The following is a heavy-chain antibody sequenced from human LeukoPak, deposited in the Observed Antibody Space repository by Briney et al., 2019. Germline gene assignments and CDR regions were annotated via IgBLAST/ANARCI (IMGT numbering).Heavy chain of an antibody. CDR2: ISYDGSNK. Sequence: GRSLRLSCAASGFTFSSYAMHWVRQAPGKGLEWVAVISYDGSNKYYADSVKGRFTISRDNSKNTLYLQMNSLRAEGTAVYYCARDLWFGELLRYYYYGMDVWGKGTTVTVSS. CDR3: ARDLWFGELLRYYYYGMDV. D-gene: IGHD3-10*01. V-gene: IGHV3-30*04. J-gene: IGHJ6*04. CDR1: GFTFSSYA.